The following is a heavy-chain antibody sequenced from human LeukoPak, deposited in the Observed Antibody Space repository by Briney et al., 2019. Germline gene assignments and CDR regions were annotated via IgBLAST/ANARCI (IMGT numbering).Heavy chain of an antibody. D-gene: IGHD1-26*01. CDR2: IDYSGNT. V-gene: IGHV4-39*01. J-gene: IGHJ4*02. CDR3: ARLQPDGTDY. CDR1: GGSISSSGYC. Sequence: PSETLSLTCTVSGGSISSSGYCWGWIRQPPGKGLEWIGSIDYSGNTNYNPSLKSRVTIAVDMSKNQFSLKLSSVTAADTAVYYCARLQPDGTDYWGQGTLVTVSS.